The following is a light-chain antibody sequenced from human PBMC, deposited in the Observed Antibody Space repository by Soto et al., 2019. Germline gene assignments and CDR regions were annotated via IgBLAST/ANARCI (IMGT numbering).Light chain of an antibody. J-gene: IGKJ1*01. CDR2: GAS. V-gene: IGKV3-20*01. CDR3: HKYGTSPRT. Sequence: EIVLTRSPGALSLSPVERATLSCRASQSLRSGDLAWYQQIPGQAPRLLIYGASSRATGIPDRFSGSGSGTDFNLTISRLEPEDFAVYHCHKYGTSPRTCGQGTKGDIK. CDR1: QSLRSGD.